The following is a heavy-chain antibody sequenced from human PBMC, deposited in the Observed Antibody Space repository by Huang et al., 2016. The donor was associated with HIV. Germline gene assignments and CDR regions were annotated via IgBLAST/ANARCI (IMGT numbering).Heavy chain of an antibody. D-gene: IGHD3-22*01. CDR3: ARARGYYDSSVSYYFDY. Sequence: QVQLVQSGAEVKKPGSSVKVSCKAAGGTFSSYAFSWVRQAPGQGLEWMGGIIPIVGTANYAPKFQGRVTITADESTSTAYMELSSRRSEDTAVYYCARARGYYDSSVSYYFDYWGQGTLVTVSS. J-gene: IGHJ4*02. CDR1: GGTFSSYA. V-gene: IGHV1-69*13. CDR2: IIPIVGTA.